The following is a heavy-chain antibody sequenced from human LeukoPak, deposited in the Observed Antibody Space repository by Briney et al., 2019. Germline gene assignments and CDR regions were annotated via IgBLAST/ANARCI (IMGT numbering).Heavy chain of an antibody. CDR1: GYTFTSYD. J-gene: IGHJ6*02. Sequence: SVTVSCKASGYTFTSYDINWVRQATGQGLEWMGWMNPNSGNTGYAQKFQGRVTMTRNTSISTAYMELSSLRSEDTAVYYCARAPILRYFDWFTFPYYYYYGMDVWGQGTTVTVSS. CDR2: MNPNSGNT. D-gene: IGHD3-9*01. CDR3: ARAPILRYFDWFTFPYYYYYGMDV. V-gene: IGHV1-8*01.